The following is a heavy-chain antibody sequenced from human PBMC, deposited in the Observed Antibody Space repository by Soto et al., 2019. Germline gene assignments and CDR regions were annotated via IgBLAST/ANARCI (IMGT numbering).Heavy chain of an antibody. CDR1: GFTFSSYG. Sequence: PGGSLRLSCAASGFTFSSYGMHWVRQAPGKGLEWVAVISYDGSNKYYADSVKGRFTISRDNSKNTLYLQMNSLRAEDTAVYYCAKLFAVSYYYGMDVWGQGTTVTVSS. J-gene: IGHJ6*02. CDR2: ISYDGSNK. D-gene: IGHD4-4*01. V-gene: IGHV3-30*18. CDR3: AKLFAVSYYYGMDV.